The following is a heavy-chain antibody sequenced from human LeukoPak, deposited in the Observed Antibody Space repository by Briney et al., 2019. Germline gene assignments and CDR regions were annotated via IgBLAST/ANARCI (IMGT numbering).Heavy chain of an antibody. J-gene: IGHJ5*02. D-gene: IGHD5-24*01. V-gene: IGHV1-8*01. CDR1: GYTFTSYV. CDR3: ATEYNPGGGFDP. Sequence: GASVKVSCKASGYTFTSYVINWVRQATGQGLEWMGWMNPNSGNTGYAQKFQGRVTMTRNTSISTAYMELSSLRSEDTAVYYCATEYNPGGGFDPWGQGTLVTVSS. CDR2: MNPNSGNT.